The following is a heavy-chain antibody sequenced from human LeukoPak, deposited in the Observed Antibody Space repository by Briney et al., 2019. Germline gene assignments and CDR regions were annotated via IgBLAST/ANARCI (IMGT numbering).Heavy chain of an antibody. CDR1: GFTFSSYA. CDR2: ISYDGSNK. D-gene: IGHD2-21*02. J-gene: IGHJ4*02. V-gene: IGHV3-30-3*01. Sequence: GGSLRLSCAASGFTFSSYAMHWVRQAPDKGLEWVAVISYDGSNKYYADSVKGRFTISRDNSKNTLYLQMNSLRAEDTAVYYCARDAGVRYCGGDCYSRFVYWGQGTLVTVSS. CDR3: ARDAGVRYCGGDCYSRFVY.